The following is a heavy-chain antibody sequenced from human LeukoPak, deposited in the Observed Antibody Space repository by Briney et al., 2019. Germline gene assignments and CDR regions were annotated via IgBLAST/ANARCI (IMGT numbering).Heavy chain of an antibody. CDR3: ARRRIGYYYGSGPGAWFDP. CDR2: LYYTGST. V-gene: IGHV4-59*12. Sequence: SETLSLTCTVSGVSISNYYWSWIRQPPGKGLEWIAYLYYTGSTKYNPSLKSRVTVSVDTSKNQFSLKLSSVTAADTAVYYCARRRIGYYYGSGPGAWFDPWGQGTLVTVSS. CDR1: GVSISNYY. J-gene: IGHJ5*02. D-gene: IGHD3-10*01.